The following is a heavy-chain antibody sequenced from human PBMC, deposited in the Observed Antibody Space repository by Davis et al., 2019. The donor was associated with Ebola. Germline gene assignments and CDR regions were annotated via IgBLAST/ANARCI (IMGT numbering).Heavy chain of an antibody. CDR2: IYHSGST. CDR1: GGSFSGYY. CDR3: ARERCSSTSCYGEIDP. J-gene: IGHJ5*02. Sequence: PSETLSLTCAVYGGSFSGYYWSWIRQPPGKGLEWIGEIYHSGSTNYNPSLKSRVTISVDKSKNQFSLKLSSVTAADTAVYYCARERCSSTSCYGEIDPWGQGTLVTVSS. V-gene: IGHV4-34*01. D-gene: IGHD2-2*01.